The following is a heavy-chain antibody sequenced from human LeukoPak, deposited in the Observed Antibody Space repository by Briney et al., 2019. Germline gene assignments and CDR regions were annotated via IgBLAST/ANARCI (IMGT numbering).Heavy chain of an antibody. V-gene: IGHV4-30-4*01. CDR3: ATMYSSSWYSDDY. CDR1: GGSISSGDYY. CDR2: IYYSGST. Sequence: SQTLSLTCTVSGGSISSGDYYWSWIRQPPGKGLEWIGYIYYSGSTYYNPSLKSRVTISVDTSKNQFSLKLSSVTAADTAVYYCATMYSSSWYSDDYWGQGTLVTVSS. D-gene: IGHD6-13*01. J-gene: IGHJ4*02.